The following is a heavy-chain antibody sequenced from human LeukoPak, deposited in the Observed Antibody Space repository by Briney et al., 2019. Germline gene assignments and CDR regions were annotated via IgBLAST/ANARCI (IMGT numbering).Heavy chain of an antibody. CDR3: ASGSSWSNY. CDR1: GGSIRSYY. D-gene: IGHD6-13*01. V-gene: IGHV4-59*01. Sequence: PSETLSLTCTVSGGSIRSYYWSWIRQPPGKGLEWIGYIDYSGNTNYNASLRSRVTLLVDTPKNQFSLKLTSVTAADTAVYYCASGSSWSNYWGQGTLVTVSS. CDR2: IDYSGNT. J-gene: IGHJ4*02.